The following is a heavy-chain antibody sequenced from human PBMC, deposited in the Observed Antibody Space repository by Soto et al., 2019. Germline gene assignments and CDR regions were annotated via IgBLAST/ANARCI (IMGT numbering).Heavy chain of an antibody. D-gene: IGHD6-13*01. V-gene: IGHV4-34*01. CDR1: GGSFSGYY. CDR3: ARVWRYSSSWYRESGFQH. CDR2: INHSGST. Sequence: SETLSLTCAVYGGSFSGYYWSWIRQPPGKGLEWIGEINHSGSTNYNPSLKSRVTISVDTSKNQFSLKLSSVTAADTAVYYCARVWRYSSSWYRESGFQHWGQGTLVTVSS. J-gene: IGHJ1*01.